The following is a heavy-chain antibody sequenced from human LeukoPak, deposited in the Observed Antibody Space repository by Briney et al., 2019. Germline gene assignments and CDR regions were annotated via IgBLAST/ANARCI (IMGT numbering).Heavy chain of an antibody. CDR2: IIPMFGTA. J-gene: IGHJ4*02. CDR1: GGTFSSNA. V-gene: IGHV1-69*01. D-gene: IGHD2-2*01. CDR3: ARGRCSSTSCYSDY. Sequence: SVKVSCKASGGTFSSNAISLVRQAPGQGLEWMGGIIPMFGTAKYAQKFQGRVTITADESTSTAYMELSSLRSEDTAVYYCARGRCSSTSCYSDYWGQGTLVTVSS.